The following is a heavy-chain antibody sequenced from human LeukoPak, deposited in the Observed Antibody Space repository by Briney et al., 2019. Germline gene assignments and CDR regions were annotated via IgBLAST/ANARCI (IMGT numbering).Heavy chain of an antibody. V-gene: IGHV1-2*02. CDR1: GYTFTANY. Sequence: ASVKVSCKSSGYTFTANYLHWVRQAPGQGLGWMGWLNLNNGGTNYAQKFQGRVTMTRDTSISTAYMEVGSLRSDDSAVYYCARDVRRDGYNIFESWGQGTLVTVSS. CDR3: ARDVRRDGYNIFES. CDR2: LNLNNGGT. J-gene: IGHJ4*02. D-gene: IGHD5-24*01.